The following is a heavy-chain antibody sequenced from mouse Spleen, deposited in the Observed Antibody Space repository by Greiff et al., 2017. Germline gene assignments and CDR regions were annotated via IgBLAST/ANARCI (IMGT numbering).Heavy chain of an antibody. CDR3: TTWYYYGSSCFDY. D-gene: IGHD1-1*01. Sequence: VQLQQSGAELVRPGASVKLSCTASGFNIKDYYMHWVKQRPEQGLEWIGRIDPEDGDTEYAPKFQGKATMTADTSSNTAYLQLSSLTSEDTAVYYCTTWYYYGSSCFDYWGQGTTLTVSS. CDR1: GFNIKDYY. V-gene: IGHV14-1*01. J-gene: IGHJ2*01. CDR2: IDPEDGDT.